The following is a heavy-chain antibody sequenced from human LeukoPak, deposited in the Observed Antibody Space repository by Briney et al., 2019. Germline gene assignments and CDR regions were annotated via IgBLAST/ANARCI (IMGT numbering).Heavy chain of an antibody. Sequence: GGSLRLSCAASGFTFDDYGMSWVRQAPGKGLEWVSGINWNGGSTGYADSVKGRFTISRDNAKNSLYLQVNSLRAEDTALYYCARDLGIAVAGTFDYWGQGTLVTVSS. V-gene: IGHV3-20*04. CDR2: INWNGGST. D-gene: IGHD6-19*01. CDR3: ARDLGIAVAGTFDY. CDR1: GFTFDDYG. J-gene: IGHJ4*02.